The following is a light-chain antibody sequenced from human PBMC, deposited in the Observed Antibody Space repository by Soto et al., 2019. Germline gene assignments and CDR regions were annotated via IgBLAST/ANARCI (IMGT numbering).Light chain of an antibody. Sequence: SYELTQPRSLSVAPGKTARITCGGDNIGNKNVQWYQQKSGQAPVLVIYYDDDRPSGIPERFDGSNSGNTATLTISRVEGEDEADYYCQVWESSSDHVVFGGGTKLTVL. CDR3: QVWESSSDHVV. V-gene: IGLV3-21*01. CDR1: NIGNKN. CDR2: YDD. J-gene: IGLJ2*01.